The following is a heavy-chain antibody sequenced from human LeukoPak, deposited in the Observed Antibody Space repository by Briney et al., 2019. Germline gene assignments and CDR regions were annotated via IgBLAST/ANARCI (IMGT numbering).Heavy chain of an antibody. Sequence: PSETLSLTCTVSGGSINSYYWSWIRQPPGKGLEWIGYIYYSGSTNYNPSLKSRVTISVDTSKNQFSLKLSSVTAADTAVYYCARTDYGWFDPWGQGTLVTVSS. J-gene: IGHJ5*02. V-gene: IGHV4-59*01. CDR3: ARTDYGWFDP. D-gene: IGHD4-17*01. CDR2: IYYSGST. CDR1: GGSINSYY.